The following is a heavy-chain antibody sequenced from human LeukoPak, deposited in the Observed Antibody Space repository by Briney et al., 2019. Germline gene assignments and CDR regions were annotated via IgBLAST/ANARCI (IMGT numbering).Heavy chain of an antibody. V-gene: IGHV3-9*01. D-gene: IGHD3-3*01. CDR2: ISWNSGSI. CDR3: ARDLNKRAIFGVVNTNWFDP. Sequence: PGRSLRLSCAASGFTFDDYAMHWVRQAPGKGLEWVSGISWNSGSIVYADSVKGRFTISRDNAKNSLYLQMNSLRAEDTAVYYCARDLNKRAIFGVVNTNWFDPWGQGTLVTVSS. J-gene: IGHJ5*02. CDR1: GFTFDDYA.